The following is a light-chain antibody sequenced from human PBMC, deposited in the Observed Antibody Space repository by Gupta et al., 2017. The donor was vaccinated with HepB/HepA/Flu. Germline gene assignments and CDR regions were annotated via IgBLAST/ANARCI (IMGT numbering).Light chain of an antibody. CDR3: SSYTGSNTLRV. Sequence: QSALTQPASVSVSPGQSIPISYTGTSSDVGGYNYVSWYQQHPGKAPKLMIYDVSNRPPGVSNRFSGSKSGNTASLTISGLQAEDEADYYCSSYTGSNTLRVFGTGTKVTVL. CDR1: SSDVGGYNY. J-gene: IGLJ1*01. V-gene: IGLV2-14*03. CDR2: DVS.